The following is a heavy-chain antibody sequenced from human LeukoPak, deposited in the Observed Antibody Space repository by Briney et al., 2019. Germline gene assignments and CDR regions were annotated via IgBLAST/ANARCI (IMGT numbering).Heavy chain of an antibody. J-gene: IGHJ4*02. CDR2: ISSSGSTI. CDR3: ASGVTIFGVVRFDY. CDR1: GFTFSSYA. Sequence: GGSLRLSCAASGFTFSSYAMSWVRQAPGKGLEWVSYISSSGSTIYYADSVKGRFTISRYNAKNSLYLQMNSLRAEDTAVCYCASGVTIFGVVRFDYWGRGTPVTVSS. D-gene: IGHD3-3*01. V-gene: IGHV3-48*03.